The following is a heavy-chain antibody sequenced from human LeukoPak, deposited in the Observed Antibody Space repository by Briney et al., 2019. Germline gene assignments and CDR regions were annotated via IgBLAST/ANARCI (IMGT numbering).Heavy chain of an antibody. Sequence: SETLSLTCTVSGGSISSGGYYWSWIRQHPGKGLEWIGYIYYSGSTYYNPSLKSRVTISVDTSKNQFSLKLSSVTAADTAVYYCARTPYYYGSGSYNDYWGQGTLVTVSP. D-gene: IGHD3-10*01. CDR3: ARTPYYYGSGSYNDY. CDR1: GGSISSGGYY. V-gene: IGHV4-31*03. CDR2: IYYSGST. J-gene: IGHJ4*02.